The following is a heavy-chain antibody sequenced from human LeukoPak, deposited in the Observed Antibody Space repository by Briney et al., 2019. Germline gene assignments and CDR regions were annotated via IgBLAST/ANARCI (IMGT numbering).Heavy chain of an antibody. CDR1: GFTFSSYW. J-gene: IGHJ4*02. CDR3: AKVNGQLWPNFDY. CDR2: INHNGNVN. V-gene: IGHV3-7*03. Sequence: GGSLRLSCAASGFTFSSYWMNWARQAPGKGLEWVASINHNGNVNYYVDSVKGRFTISRDNAKNTLYLQMNSLRAEDTAVYYCAKVNGQLWPNFDYWGQGTLVTVSS. D-gene: IGHD5-18*01.